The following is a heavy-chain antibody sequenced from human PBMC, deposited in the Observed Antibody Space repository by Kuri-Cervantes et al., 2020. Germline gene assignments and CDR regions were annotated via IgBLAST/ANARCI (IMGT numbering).Heavy chain of an antibody. D-gene: IGHD3-10*01. V-gene: IGHV3-30-3*01. CDR1: GFTFSSCA. CDR2: TSNDGNRK. J-gene: IGHJ4*02. CDR3: ARDLRGGGYYFDY. Sequence: GGSLRLSCVASGFTFSSCAMHWVRQAPGKGLEWVALTSNDGNRKDYADSVKGRFTMSRDNSKNTVFLEMNSLRAEDTAVYYCARDLRGGGYYFDYWGQGTLVTVSS.